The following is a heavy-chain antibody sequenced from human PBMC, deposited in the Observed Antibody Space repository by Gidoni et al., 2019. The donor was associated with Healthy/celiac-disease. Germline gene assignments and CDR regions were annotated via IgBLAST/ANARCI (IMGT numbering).Heavy chain of an antibody. CDR1: GFTFSSYW. CDR2: IKQDGSEK. Sequence: EVQLVESGGGLVQPGWSLRLPCAASGFTFSSYWMSWVRQAPGKGLEWVANIKQDGSEKYYVDSVKGRFTISRDNAKNSLYLQMNSLRAEDTAVYYCARAIINYYGSEFDYWGQGTLVTVSS. D-gene: IGHD3-10*01. CDR3: ARAIINYYGSEFDY. V-gene: IGHV3-7*01. J-gene: IGHJ4*02.